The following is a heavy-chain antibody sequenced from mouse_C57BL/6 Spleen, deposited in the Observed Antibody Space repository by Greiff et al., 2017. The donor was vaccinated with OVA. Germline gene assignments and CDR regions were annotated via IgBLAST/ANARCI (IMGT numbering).Heavy chain of an antibody. V-gene: IGHV5-16*01. D-gene: IGHD4-1*02. J-gene: IGHJ3*01. Sequence: EVKLVESEGGLVQPGSSMKLSCTASGFTFSDYYMAWVRQVPEKGLEWVANINYDGSSTYYLDSLKSRFIISRDNAKNILYLQMSSLKSEDTATYYCARDQLQEWFAYWGQGTLVTVSA. CDR1: GFTFSDYY. CDR3: ARDQLQEWFAY. CDR2: INYDGSST.